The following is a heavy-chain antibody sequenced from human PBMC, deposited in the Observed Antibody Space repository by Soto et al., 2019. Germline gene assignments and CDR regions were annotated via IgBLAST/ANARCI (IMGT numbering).Heavy chain of an antibody. CDR1: GGSVSSSRYY. CDR2: IYYTGST. Sequence: QLQLQESGPGLVKPSETLSLTCSVSGGSVSSSRYYWDWIRQPPGKGLEWIGNIYYTGSTYYNPSVKRRVTISVDTSNNQSPLKLYSVTAAGTSVYYCARLAHEYSSSWLHFDHWCQRALVTVSS. CDR3: ARLAHEYSSSWLHFDH. J-gene: IGHJ4*02. V-gene: IGHV4-39*07. D-gene: IGHD6-13*01.